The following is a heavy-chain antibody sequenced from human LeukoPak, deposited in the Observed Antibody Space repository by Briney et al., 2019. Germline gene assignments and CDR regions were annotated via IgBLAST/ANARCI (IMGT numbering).Heavy chain of an antibody. Sequence: PGGSLRLSCAASGFTFSDYYMSWIRQAPGKGLEWVSYISSSSSCTNYADSVKGRFTISRDNAKNSLYLQMNSLRAEDTAVYYCAGEGYCSSTSCQFDYWGQGTLVTVSS. D-gene: IGHD2-2*01. J-gene: IGHJ4*02. V-gene: IGHV3-11*06. CDR2: ISSSSSCT. CDR1: GFTFSDYY. CDR3: AGEGYCSSTSCQFDY.